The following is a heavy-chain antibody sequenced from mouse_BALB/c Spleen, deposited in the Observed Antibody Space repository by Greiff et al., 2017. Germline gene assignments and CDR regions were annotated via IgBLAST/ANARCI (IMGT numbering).Heavy chain of an antibody. J-gene: IGHJ4*01. D-gene: IGHD1-2*01. CDR1: GYTFTDYE. CDR2: IDPETGGT. CDR3: TLHYYGYDYAMDY. Sequence: VQLQQSGAELVRPGASVTLSCKASGYTFTDYEMHWVKQTPVHGLEWIGAIDPETGGTAYNQKFKGKATLTADKSSSTAYMELRSLTSEDSAVYYCTLHYYGYDYAMDYWGQGTSVTVSS. V-gene: IGHV1-15*01.